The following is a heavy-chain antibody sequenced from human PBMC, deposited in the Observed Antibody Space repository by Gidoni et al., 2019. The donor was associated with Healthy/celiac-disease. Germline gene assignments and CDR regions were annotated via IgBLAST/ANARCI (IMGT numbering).Heavy chain of an antibody. D-gene: IGHD2-15*01. CDR3: ANDPGFPLVVAATYFDY. CDR1: GFTFSRDA. Sequence: EVQLLESGGGLVQPGGSLRLSCAASGFTFSRDALSWVRQAPGKGLEGVAAISGSGGSTYYADSVKGRFTISRDNSKNTLYLQMNSLRAEDTAVYYCANDPGFPLVVAATYFDYWGQGTLVTVSS. J-gene: IGHJ4*02. CDR2: ISGSGGST. V-gene: IGHV3-23*01.